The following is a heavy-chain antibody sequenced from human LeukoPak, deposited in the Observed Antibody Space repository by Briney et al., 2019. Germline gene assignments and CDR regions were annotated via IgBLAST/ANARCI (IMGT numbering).Heavy chain of an antibody. CDR2: ISYDVSNK. CDR3: AREGSQILWFGELYFDY. CDR1: GFTFSSYS. Sequence: GGSLRLSCAASGFTFSSYSMHGVGQAPGRGREGVAVISYDVSNKYYADSVKGRFTISRDNSKNTLYLQMNSLRAEETAVYYCAREGSQILWFGELYFDYWGQGTLVTVSS. D-gene: IGHD3-10*01. V-gene: IGHV3-30-3*01. J-gene: IGHJ4*02.